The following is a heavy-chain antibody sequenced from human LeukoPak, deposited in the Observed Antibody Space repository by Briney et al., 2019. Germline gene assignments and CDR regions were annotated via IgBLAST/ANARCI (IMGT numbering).Heavy chain of an antibody. CDR2: INPSGGST. Sequence: ASVKVSCKASGYTFTSYYMHWVRQAPGHGLEWMGIINPSGGSTSYAQKFQGRVTMTRDMSTSTVYMELSSLRSEDTAVYYCASRSRGYSYGILDAFDIWGQGTMVTVSS. J-gene: IGHJ3*02. CDR1: GYTFTSYY. V-gene: IGHV1-46*01. D-gene: IGHD5-18*01. CDR3: ASRSRGYSYGILDAFDI.